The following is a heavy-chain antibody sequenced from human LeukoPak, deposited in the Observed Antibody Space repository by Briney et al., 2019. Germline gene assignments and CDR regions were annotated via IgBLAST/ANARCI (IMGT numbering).Heavy chain of an antibody. CDR3: AREAYYDSSEDYYYYYYMDV. Sequence: ASVKVSCKASGYTFTGYYMHWVRQAPGQGLEWMGWINPNSGGTNYAQKFQGRVTMTTDTSTSTAYMELRSLRSDDTAVYYCAREAYYDSSEDYYYYYYMDVWGKGTTVTISS. CDR2: INPNSGGT. CDR1: GYTFTGYY. V-gene: IGHV1-2*02. D-gene: IGHD3-22*01. J-gene: IGHJ6*03.